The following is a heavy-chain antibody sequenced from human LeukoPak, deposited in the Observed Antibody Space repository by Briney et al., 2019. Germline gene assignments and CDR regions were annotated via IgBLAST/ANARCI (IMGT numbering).Heavy chain of an antibody. Sequence: GGSLRLSCAASGFTFSSYAMSWVRQAPGKGLEWVSAISGSGGSTYYADSVKGRFTISRDNAKNSLYLQMNSLRAEDTAVYYCARDLDGDYVSAFDYWGQGTLVTVSS. CDR3: ARDLDGDYVSAFDY. CDR2: ISGSGGST. J-gene: IGHJ4*02. V-gene: IGHV3-23*01. D-gene: IGHD4-17*01. CDR1: GFTFSSYA.